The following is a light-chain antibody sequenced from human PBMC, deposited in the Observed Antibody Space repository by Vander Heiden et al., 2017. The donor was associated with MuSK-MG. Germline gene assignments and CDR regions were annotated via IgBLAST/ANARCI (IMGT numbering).Light chain of an antibody. V-gene: IGKV4-1*01. Sequence: DIVMTQSPDSLAVSLGETATINCKSSQSVLYSSNNKNYLVWYQQRPGQPPKLLIYWASIRGSGVPDRFSGSGSGTDFTLTISSLQAEDVAVYYCQQYYNTPFTFGPGTKVEIK. CDR3: QQYYNTPFT. CDR1: QSVLYSSNNKNY. CDR2: WAS. J-gene: IGKJ3*01.